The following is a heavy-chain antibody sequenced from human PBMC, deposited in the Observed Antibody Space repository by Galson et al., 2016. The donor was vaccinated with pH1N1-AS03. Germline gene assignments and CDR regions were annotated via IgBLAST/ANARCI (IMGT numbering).Heavy chain of an antibody. CDR3: VHRHGYYCSGSYGEVDP. V-gene: IGHV2-5*02. J-gene: IGHJ5*02. Sequence: PALVKPTQTLTLTCTFSGFSLSTSGVGVGWIRQPPGKALEWLALIYWDDDTRYSTSLTSRLTITKDTSKNQVVLTMTNIDPVDTATYYCVHRHGYYCSGSYGEVDPWGQGMLVTVSS. D-gene: IGHD3-10*01. CDR2: IYWDDDT. CDR1: GFSLSTSGVG.